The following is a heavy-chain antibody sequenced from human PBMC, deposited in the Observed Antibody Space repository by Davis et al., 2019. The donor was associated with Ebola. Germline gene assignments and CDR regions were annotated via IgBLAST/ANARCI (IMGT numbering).Heavy chain of an antibody. CDR3: ATSGYEHYFDY. CDR2: ISAYNGNT. CDR1: GYTFTSYA. Sequence: ASVKVSCKASGYTFTSYAMHWVRQAPGQRLEWMGWISAYNGNTNYAQKLQGRVTMTTDTSTSTAYMELRSLRSDDTAVYYCATSGYEHYFDYWGQGTLVTVSS. D-gene: IGHD5-12*01. J-gene: IGHJ4*02. V-gene: IGHV1-18*01.